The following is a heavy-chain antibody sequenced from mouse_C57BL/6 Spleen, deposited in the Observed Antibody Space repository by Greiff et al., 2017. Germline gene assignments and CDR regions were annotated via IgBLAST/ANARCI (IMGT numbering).Heavy chain of an antibody. J-gene: IGHJ3*01. CDR3: ARSDGYYVGFAY. V-gene: IGHV7-3*01. CDR1: GFTFTDYY. D-gene: IGHD2-3*01. CDR2: IRNKANGYTT. Sequence: EVKLMESGGGLVQPGGSLSLSCAASGFTFTDYYMSWVRQPPGKALEWLGFIRNKANGYTTEYSASVKGRFTISRDNSQSILYLQMNALRAEDSATYYCARSDGYYVGFAYWGQGTLVTGSA.